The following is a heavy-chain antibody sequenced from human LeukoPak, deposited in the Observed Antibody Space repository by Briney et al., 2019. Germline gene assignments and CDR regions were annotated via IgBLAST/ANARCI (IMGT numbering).Heavy chain of an antibody. Sequence: GASVKVSCRASGYTFTGYYMHWVRQAPGQGLEWMGWINPNSGGTNYAQKFQGRVTMTRDTSISTAYMELSRLRSDDTAVYYCAKGDQDIVVVPAGDAPYYYYYYMDVWGKGTTVTVSS. CDR1: GYTFTGYY. V-gene: IGHV1-2*02. CDR2: INPNSGGT. D-gene: IGHD2-2*01. J-gene: IGHJ6*03. CDR3: AKGDQDIVVVPAGDAPYYYYYYMDV.